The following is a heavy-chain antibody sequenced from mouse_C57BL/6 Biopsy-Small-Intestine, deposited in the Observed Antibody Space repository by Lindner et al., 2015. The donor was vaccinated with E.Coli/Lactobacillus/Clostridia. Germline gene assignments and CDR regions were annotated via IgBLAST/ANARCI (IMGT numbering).Heavy chain of an antibody. J-gene: IGHJ2*01. CDR2: INPSSGYT. Sequence: VQLQESGAELAKPGASVKMSCKASGYTFTSYWTHWVKQRPGQGLEWIGYINPSSGYTEYNQKFKDKATLTADKSSSTAYMQLSSLTSEDSAVYYCARDYSRYWGQGTTLTVSS. V-gene: IGHV1-7*01. CDR3: ARDYSRY. CDR1: GYTFTSYW.